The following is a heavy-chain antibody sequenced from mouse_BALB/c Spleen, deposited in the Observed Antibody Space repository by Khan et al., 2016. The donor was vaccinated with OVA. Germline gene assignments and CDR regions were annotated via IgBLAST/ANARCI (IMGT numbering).Heavy chain of an antibody. D-gene: IGHD1-2*01. V-gene: IGHV1-77*01. CDR3: ARRNYFGYTLTY. J-gene: IGHJ3*01. CDR2: ISTGSGDT. CDR1: GYTFTDFY. Sequence: QVQLKQSGTELARPGASVNLSCKASGYTFTDFYINWVTQRSGQGLEWIGEISTGSGDTYYTEKFKGKATLTADKSFRTAYIQLSSLPSAASAVYSCARRNYFGYTLTYWVQGTLVTVSA.